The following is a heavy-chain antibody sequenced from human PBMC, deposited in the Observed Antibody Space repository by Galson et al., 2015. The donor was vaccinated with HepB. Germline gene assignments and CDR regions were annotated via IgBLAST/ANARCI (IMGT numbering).Heavy chain of an antibody. CDR1: GFTFSTYT. Sequence: SLRLSCAASGFTFSTYTMNWVRQAPGKGLESVSYISSTGTTIYYADSVKGRFIVSRDNAQNSLDLQMNSLRDEDTAVHYCARVFFGSGNSPAYGYFDLWGRGTLVTVSS. V-gene: IGHV3-48*02. D-gene: IGHD3-10*01. CDR2: ISSTGTTI. CDR3: ARVFFGSGNSPAYGYFDL. J-gene: IGHJ2*01.